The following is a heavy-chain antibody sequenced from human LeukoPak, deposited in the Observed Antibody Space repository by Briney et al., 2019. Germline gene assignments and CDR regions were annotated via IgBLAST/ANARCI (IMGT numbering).Heavy chain of an antibody. D-gene: IGHD3-10*01. CDR2: INGGNGDT. V-gene: IGHV1-3*01. Sequence: ASMKVSCKTSGYTFSMYAIHWVRQAPGQRLEWMGWINGGNGDTKYSQRFQGRVTITRDTAATTAHMDLSSLRSDDTAVYYCARTPGPMVRGLKFYYYGMDVWGKGTTVTVSS. CDR1: GYTFSMYA. CDR3: ARTPGPMVRGLKFYYYGMDV. J-gene: IGHJ6*04.